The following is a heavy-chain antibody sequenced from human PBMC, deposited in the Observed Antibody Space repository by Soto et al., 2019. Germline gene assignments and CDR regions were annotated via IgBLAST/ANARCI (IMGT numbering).Heavy chain of an antibody. Sequence: GESLKISCKGFGYTFTSHWIVWVRQMPGKGLEWMGIIYPGDSDTKYSPSFQGQATISADRSISTAYLQWTSLKASDTAIYYCARSIVPAATDFDYWGQGTPVTVSS. CDR3: ARSIVPAATDFDY. D-gene: IGHD2-2*01. CDR1: GYTFTSHW. J-gene: IGHJ4*02. CDR2: IYPGDSDT. V-gene: IGHV5-51*01.